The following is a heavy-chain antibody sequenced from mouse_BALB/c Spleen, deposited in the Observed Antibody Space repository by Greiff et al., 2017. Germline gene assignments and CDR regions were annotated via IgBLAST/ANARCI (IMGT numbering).Heavy chain of an antibody. CDR2: ISNGGGST. V-gene: IGHV5-12-2*01. J-gene: IGHJ1*01. CDR1: GFTFSSYT. D-gene: IGHD2-10*01. CDR3: ARHPTMGFDV. Sequence: EVQGVESGGGLVQPGGSLKLSCAASGFTFSSYTMSWVRQTPEKRLEWVAYISNGGGSTYYPDTVKGRFTISRDNAKNTLYLQMSSLKSEDTAMYYCARHPTMGFDVWGAGTTVTVSS.